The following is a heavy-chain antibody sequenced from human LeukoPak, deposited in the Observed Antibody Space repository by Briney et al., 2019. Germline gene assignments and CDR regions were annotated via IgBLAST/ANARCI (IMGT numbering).Heavy chain of an antibody. D-gene: IGHD1-1*01. Sequence: PSETLSLTCTVSGGSISSYFWSWIRQLPGKGLEWIGYIYYSGSTNYNPSLKSRVTISVDTSKNQFSLKLSSVTAADTAVYYCARHMGLGYTYFYPYFDYWGQGTLVTVSS. J-gene: IGHJ4*01. CDR2: IYYSGST. V-gene: IGHV4-59*08. CDR1: GGSISSYF. CDR3: ARHMGLGYTYFYPYFDY.